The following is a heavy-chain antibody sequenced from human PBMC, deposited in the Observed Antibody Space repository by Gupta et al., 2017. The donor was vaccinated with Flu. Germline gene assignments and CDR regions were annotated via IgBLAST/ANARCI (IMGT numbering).Heavy chain of an antibody. CDR2: IKPDGREE. J-gene: IGHJ3*02. CDR3: ARVNVGEWLKVGVYDI. Sequence: EVQLEESGGGLVQPGGSLRLFCTASGFTFSNYWMTWVRQAPGKGLEWVANIKPDGREEYYADSVRGRFTISRDNAYNSLALQMNGLRVEDTAVYYCARVNVGEWLKVGVYDIWGQGTLVTVSS. CDR1: GFTFSNYW. D-gene: IGHD6-19*01. V-gene: IGHV3-7*04.